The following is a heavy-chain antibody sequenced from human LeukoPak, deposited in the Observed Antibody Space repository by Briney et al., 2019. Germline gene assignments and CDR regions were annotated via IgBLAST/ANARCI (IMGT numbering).Heavy chain of an antibody. CDR1: GFTFSIYN. V-gene: IGHV3-48*01. CDR3: ARASRGYYYMDV. Sequence: GSLRLSCAASGFTFSIYNMNWVRQAPGKGLEWISYISSVGTTIYYADSVKGRFTISRDNAKNSLYLQMNSLRAEDTAVFYCARASRGYYYMDVWGKGTTVTVSS. CDR2: ISSVGTTI. J-gene: IGHJ6*03. D-gene: IGHD3-22*01.